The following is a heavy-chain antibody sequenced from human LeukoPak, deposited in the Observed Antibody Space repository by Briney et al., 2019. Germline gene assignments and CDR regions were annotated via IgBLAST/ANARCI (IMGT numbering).Heavy chain of an antibody. CDR1: GFTFSSYS. CDR2: ISSSSSTI. D-gene: IGHD6-19*01. CDR3: AYSSGPPYFDY. J-gene: IGHJ4*02. Sequence: PGGSLRLSCAASGFTFSSYSMNWVRQAPGKGLEWVSYISSSSSTIYYADSVKGRFTISRDNAKNSLYLQMNSLRAEDTAVYYCAYSSGPPYFDYWGQGTLVTVSS. V-gene: IGHV3-48*04.